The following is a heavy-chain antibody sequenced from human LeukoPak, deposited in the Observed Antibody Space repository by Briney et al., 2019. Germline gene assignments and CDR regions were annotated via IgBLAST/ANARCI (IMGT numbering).Heavy chain of an antibody. D-gene: IGHD6-6*01. CDR3: ARDSPSIPPRTDY. Sequence: PGGSLRLSCAASGFTVSSNYMSWVRQAPGKGLEWVSVIYSDGRTYYADSVKGRFTISRDNSKNTLYLQMNSLRAEDTAVYYCARDSPSIPPRTDYWGQGTLVTVSS. CDR1: GFTVSSNY. CDR2: IYSDGRT. J-gene: IGHJ4*02. V-gene: IGHV3-53*01.